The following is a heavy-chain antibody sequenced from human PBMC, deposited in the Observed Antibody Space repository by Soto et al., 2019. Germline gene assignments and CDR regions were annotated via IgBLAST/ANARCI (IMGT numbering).Heavy chain of an antibody. J-gene: IGHJ6*02. V-gene: IGHV1-18*01. Sequence: QVQLVQSGAEVKKPGASVKVSCKASGYTFTSYGISWVRQAPGQGLEWMGWISAYNGNTNYAQKLQGRVNMTTDTSTSTAYMELRRLRSADTAVYYCARDCEIEGRAPNWIDVWGQGTTVTVSS. CDR1: GYTFTSYG. CDR2: ISAYNGNT. CDR3: ARDCEIEGRAPNWIDV. D-gene: IGHD1-1*01.